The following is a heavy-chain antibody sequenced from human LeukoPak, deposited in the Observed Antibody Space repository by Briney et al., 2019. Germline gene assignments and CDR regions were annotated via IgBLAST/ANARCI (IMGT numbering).Heavy chain of an antibody. CDR1: DDSITMYY. D-gene: IGHD3-22*01. CDR2: IYYSGST. J-gene: IGHJ4*02. V-gene: IGHV4-59*01. CDR3: ARASHHYEPPDY. Sequence: SETLSLTCTVSDDSITMYYWTWIRQPPGKGLEWIGYIYYSGSTNYNPSLKSRITISVDTSKNQFSLKLSSVTAADTAVYYCARASHHYEPPDYWGQGTLVTVSS.